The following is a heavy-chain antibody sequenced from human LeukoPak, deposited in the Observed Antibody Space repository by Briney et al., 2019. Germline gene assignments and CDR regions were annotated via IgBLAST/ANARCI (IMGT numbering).Heavy chain of an antibody. V-gene: IGHV3-30-3*01. D-gene: IGHD3-3*01. Sequence: GGSLILSCAASGFTFSSYAMHWVRQAPGKGLEWVAVISYDGSNKYYADSVKGRFTISRDNSKNTLYLQMNSLRAEDTAVYYCARETFGVVTPDYWGQGTLVTVSS. CDR2: ISYDGSNK. CDR1: GFTFSSYA. CDR3: ARETFGVVTPDY. J-gene: IGHJ4*02.